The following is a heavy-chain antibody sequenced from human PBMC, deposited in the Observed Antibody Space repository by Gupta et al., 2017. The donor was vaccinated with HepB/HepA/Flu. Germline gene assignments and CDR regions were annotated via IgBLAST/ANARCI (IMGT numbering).Heavy chain of an antibody. CDR2: INPNSGGG. CDR1: GYTFNGYY. J-gene: IGHJ4*02. CDR3: ARSQYAHSYTSYPNY. Sequence: QVQLVQSGAEVKKPGASVKVSCKASGYTFNGYYLHWVRQAPGQGLEWMGWINPNSGGGKFAQKFQGRVTMTRDTSISTAYMELSRLGSDDTAIYYCARSQYAHSYTSYPNYWGQGTLVTVSS. V-gene: IGHV1-2*02. D-gene: IGHD6-6*01.